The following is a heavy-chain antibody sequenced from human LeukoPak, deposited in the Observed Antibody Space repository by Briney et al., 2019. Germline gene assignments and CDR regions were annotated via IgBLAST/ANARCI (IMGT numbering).Heavy chain of an antibody. D-gene: IGHD3-3*01. CDR2: IGTAGDT. CDR1: GFTFSSYD. Sequence: GGSLRLSCAASGFTFSSYDMRWVRQIKGKGLEWVSAIGTAGDTYYAGSVKGRFTTSREDARNSLYLQMNNLRVGDTAVYYCVRDARERGFASWGQGTLVTVSS. V-gene: IGHV3-13*01. CDR3: VRDARERGFAS. J-gene: IGHJ4*02.